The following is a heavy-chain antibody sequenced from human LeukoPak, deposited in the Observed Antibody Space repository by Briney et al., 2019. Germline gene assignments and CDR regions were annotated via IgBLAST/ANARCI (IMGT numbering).Heavy chain of an antibody. D-gene: IGHD1-1*01. CDR1: GFTFSSYA. CDR3: ARDPTGGWYY. V-gene: IGHV3-30*04. CDR2: ILYDGSNK. Sequence: GRSLRLSCAASGFTFSSYAMHSVRQAPGKGLEWVAFILYDGSNKYYADSVKGRFTISRDNSKNTLYLQMNSLRAEDTAVYYCARDPTGGWYYWRQGTLVTVSS. J-gene: IGHJ4*02.